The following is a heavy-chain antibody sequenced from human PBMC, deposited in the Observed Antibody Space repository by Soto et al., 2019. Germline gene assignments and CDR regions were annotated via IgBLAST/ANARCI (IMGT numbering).Heavy chain of an antibody. Sequence: SETLSLTCTVSSASISISTYYWGWIRRPPGKGLEWVGSISYSGTTFYNPSLKSRVTISVDSSKNHFSLELTSVTAADTAVYYCARQFYYDDNGHPPFESWGQGTRVT. CDR3: ARQFYYDDNGHPPFES. D-gene: IGHD3-22*01. CDR1: SASISISTYY. V-gene: IGHV4-39*01. J-gene: IGHJ4*02. CDR2: ISYSGTT.